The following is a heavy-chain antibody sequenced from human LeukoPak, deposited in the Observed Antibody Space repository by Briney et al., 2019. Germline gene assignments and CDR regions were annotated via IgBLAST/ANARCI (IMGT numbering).Heavy chain of an antibody. Sequence: SETLSLTCTVSGGSITGSYWTWIRQPPGKGLEWIGYVFSNGNTNYNPSLKSRVTISIDTSKNQFSLKLTFVTAADTAVYYCARPEVGCYANRCYPSWFDPWGRGTLVTVFS. J-gene: IGHJ5*02. V-gene: IGHV4-59*01. D-gene: IGHD3-16*01. CDR2: VFSNGNT. CDR1: GGSITGSY. CDR3: ARPEVGCYANRCYPSWFDP.